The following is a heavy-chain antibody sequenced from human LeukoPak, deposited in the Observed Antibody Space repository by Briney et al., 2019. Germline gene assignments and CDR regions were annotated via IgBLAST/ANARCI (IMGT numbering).Heavy chain of an antibody. CDR3: ARDPTSRNDGYCDY. Sequence: GGSLRLSCAASGFTFSSYWMSRVRQAPGEGLERVSNIKQDGSEKYYVDSVKGRFTISRDNAKNSLYLQMNSLRAEDTAVYYCARDPTSRNDGYCDYWCQGTLVTVSS. CDR1: GFTFSSYW. CDR2: IKQDGSEK. V-gene: IGHV3-7*01. D-gene: IGHD1-1*01. J-gene: IGHJ4*02.